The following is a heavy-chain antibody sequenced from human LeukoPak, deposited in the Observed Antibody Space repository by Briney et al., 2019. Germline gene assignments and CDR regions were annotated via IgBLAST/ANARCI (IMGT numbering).Heavy chain of an antibody. J-gene: IGHJ3*02. D-gene: IGHD1-14*01. CDR1: GGSFSGYY. Sequence: SETLSLTCAVYGGSFSGYYWSWIRQPPGKGLEWIGYIYYSGSTNYNPSLKSRVTISVDTSKNQFSLKLSSVTAADTAVYYCASYEPYRLVAFDIWGQGTMVTVSS. CDR2: IYYSGST. CDR3: ASYEPYRLVAFDI. V-gene: IGHV4-59*01.